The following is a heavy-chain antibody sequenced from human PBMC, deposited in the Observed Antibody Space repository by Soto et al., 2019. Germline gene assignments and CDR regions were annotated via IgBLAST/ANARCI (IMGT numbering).Heavy chain of an antibody. D-gene: IGHD6-19*01. CDR3: ARGVRVAGTLDDY. CDR1: GFTFSSYA. Sequence: GGSLRLSCAASGFTFSSYAMHWVRQAPGKGLEWVAVISYDGSNKYYADSVKGRFTISRDNSKNTLYLQMNSLRAEDTAVYYCARGVRVAGTLDDYWGQGTLVTVSS. V-gene: IGHV3-30-3*01. CDR2: ISYDGSNK. J-gene: IGHJ4*02.